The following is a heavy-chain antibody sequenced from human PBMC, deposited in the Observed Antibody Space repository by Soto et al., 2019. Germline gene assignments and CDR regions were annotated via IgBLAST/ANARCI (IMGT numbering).Heavy chain of an antibody. D-gene: IGHD3-16*01. CDR1: GYTFIRYG. CDR3: ARGGYDDKVWGKLNYSGLDV. Sequence: QVRLVQSAAEVKKPGASVKVSCKASGYTFIRYGITWVRQAPGQGLEWMGWISAYNDYTNYAQKLQGRVTMTTDTFTATVYMGLRSLRSDETAVYYCARGGYDDKVWGKLNYSGLDVWGQGTTVTVSS. J-gene: IGHJ6*02. CDR2: ISAYNDYT. V-gene: IGHV1-18*01.